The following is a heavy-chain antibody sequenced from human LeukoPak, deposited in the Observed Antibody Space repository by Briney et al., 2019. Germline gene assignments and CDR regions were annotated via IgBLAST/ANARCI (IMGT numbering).Heavy chain of an antibody. CDR3: ARPGLGGYCSGGSCYSGEGAFDI. Sequence: GESLKISCKGSGYSFTSYWIGWVRQMPGKGLEWMGIIYPGDSDTRYSPSFQGQVTISADKSISTAYLQWSSLKASDTAMYYCARPGLGGYCSGGSCYSGEGAFDIWGQGTMVTVSS. CDR2: IYPGDSDT. V-gene: IGHV5-51*01. J-gene: IGHJ3*02. D-gene: IGHD2-15*01. CDR1: GYSFTSYW.